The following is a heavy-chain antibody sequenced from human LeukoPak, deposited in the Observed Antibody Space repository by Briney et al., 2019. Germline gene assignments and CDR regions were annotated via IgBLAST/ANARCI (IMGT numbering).Heavy chain of an antibody. CDR2: INPNSGGT. Sequence: ASMKVSCKASGYSFTDYYMHWVRQAPGQGLEWMGWINPNSGGTNYAQKFQGRVTMTRDTSISTAYMELSRLRSEDTAVYYCAREAWDTAMGDYWGQGTLVTVSS. CDR3: AREAWDTAMGDY. J-gene: IGHJ4*02. D-gene: IGHD5-18*01. CDR1: GYSFTDYY. V-gene: IGHV1-2*02.